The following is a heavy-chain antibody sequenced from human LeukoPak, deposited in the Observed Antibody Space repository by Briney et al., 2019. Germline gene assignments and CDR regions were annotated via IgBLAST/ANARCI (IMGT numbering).Heavy chain of an antibody. D-gene: IGHD3-3*02. CDR3: ARVGDHFHWYLDL. CDR2: LYSGGDT. CDR1: GFSVSLNY. V-gene: IGHV3-53*01. Sequence: GGSLRLSCAASGFSVSLNYMNWVRQAPGKGLEWVSILYSGGDTYYAESVKGRFPISRDSSKNMLFLHMNSLRAEDTAVYYCARVGDHFHWYLDLWGRGTLVTVSS. J-gene: IGHJ2*01.